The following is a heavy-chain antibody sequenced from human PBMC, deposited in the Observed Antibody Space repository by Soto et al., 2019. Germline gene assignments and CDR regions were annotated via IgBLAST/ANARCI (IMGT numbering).Heavy chain of an antibody. V-gene: IGHV3-23*01. Sequence: EVQLLESGVGLVQPGGSLRLSCAASGLTFSSYAMSWVRQAPGKGLEWVSGITSGGGSTYYSDSVKGRFTVSRDKSKNTLFLKMNSLRAEDTALYYCAKIPPALDLSDITGYQWYFDLWGRGTMITVSS. CDR2: ITSGGGST. J-gene: IGHJ2*01. CDR1: GLTFSSYA. CDR3: AKIPPALDLSDITGYQWYFDL. D-gene: IGHD3-9*01.